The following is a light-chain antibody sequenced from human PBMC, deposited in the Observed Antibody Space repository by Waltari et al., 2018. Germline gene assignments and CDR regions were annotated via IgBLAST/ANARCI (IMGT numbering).Light chain of an antibody. CDR1: QSVSSY. J-gene: IGKJ3*01. Sequence: EIVLPQSPAPLSLSPGDRAPLSCRASQSVSSYLAWYQQKPGQAPRLLIYDASNRATGIPARCSGSGSGTDFTLTISSLEPEDFAVYYCQQRSNWPLTFGPGTKVDIK. CDR2: DAS. V-gene: IGKV3-11*01. CDR3: QQRSNWPLT.